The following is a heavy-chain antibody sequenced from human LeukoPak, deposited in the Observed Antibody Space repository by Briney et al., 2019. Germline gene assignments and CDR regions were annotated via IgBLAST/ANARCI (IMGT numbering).Heavy chain of an antibody. V-gene: IGHV4-31*03. CDR2: IYYSGST. D-gene: IGHD3-10*01. Sequence: PSQTLSLTCTVSGGSISSGVYYWSWIRQHPGQGLEWIGYIYYSGSTYYNPSLKSRVTISVDTSKNQFSLKLSSVTAADTAVYYCARGFGSGNPFDYWGQGTLVTVSS. CDR1: GGSISSGVYY. J-gene: IGHJ4*02. CDR3: ARGFGSGNPFDY.